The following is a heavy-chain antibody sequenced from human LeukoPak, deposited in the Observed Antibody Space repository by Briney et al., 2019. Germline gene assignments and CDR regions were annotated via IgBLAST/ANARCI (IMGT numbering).Heavy chain of an antibody. Sequence: PGGSLRLSCAASGFTFSSYAMHWVRQASGKGLEWVAVISYDGSNKYYADSVKGRFTISRDNAKNSLYLQMNSLRAEDTAVYYCARAGQQLAGSTRWGQGTLVTVSS. CDR1: GFTFSSYA. V-gene: IGHV3-30-3*01. CDR3: ARAGQQLAGSTR. CDR2: ISYDGSNK. J-gene: IGHJ4*02. D-gene: IGHD6-13*01.